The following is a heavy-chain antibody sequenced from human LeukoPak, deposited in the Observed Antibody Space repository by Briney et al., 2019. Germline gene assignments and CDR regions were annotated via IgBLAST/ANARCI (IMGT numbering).Heavy chain of an antibody. J-gene: IGHJ4*02. D-gene: IGHD3/OR15-3a*01. V-gene: IGHV3-48*01. CDR3: ARDGRADY. CDR1: EFTFSTYS. CDR2: ISSGSSRT. Sequence: PGGSLRLSCAASEFTFSTYSMIWVRQAPGKGLEWISYISSGSSRTYYADSVKGRFTISRDNAKNTLYLQMNSLRVEDMAVYYCARDGRADYWGQGTLVTVSS.